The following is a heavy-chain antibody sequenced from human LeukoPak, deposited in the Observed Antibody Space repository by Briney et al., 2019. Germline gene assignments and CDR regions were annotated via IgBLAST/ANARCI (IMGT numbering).Heavy chain of an antibody. CDR3: ARHGPGGSYYDIWFDP. CDR1: GGSISSGGYY. V-gene: IGHV4-39*01. Sequence: SETLSLTCTVSGGSISSGGYYWGWIRQPPGKGLEWIGSIYYSGSTYYNPSLKSRVTISVDTSKNQFSLKLSSVTAADTAVYYCARHGPGGSYYDIWFDPWGQGTLVTVSS. CDR2: IYYSGST. J-gene: IGHJ5*02. D-gene: IGHD1-26*01.